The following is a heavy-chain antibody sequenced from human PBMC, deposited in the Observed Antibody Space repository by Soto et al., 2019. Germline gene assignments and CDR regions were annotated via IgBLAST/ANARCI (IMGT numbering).Heavy chain of an antibody. CDR3: AKGYCSGPSCYRGYGMDV. D-gene: IGHD2-2*01. J-gene: IGHJ6*02. CDR2: ISYEEINNK. V-gene: IGHV3-30*18. Sequence: GGSLRLSCVASGFSFRNYGMHWVRQAPGKGLGWVAVISYEEINNKNYADSVKGRFTISRDNSENTLYLQMDSLRAEDTAVYYCAKGYCSGPSCYRGYGMDVWGQGTTVTVSS. CDR1: GFSFRNYG.